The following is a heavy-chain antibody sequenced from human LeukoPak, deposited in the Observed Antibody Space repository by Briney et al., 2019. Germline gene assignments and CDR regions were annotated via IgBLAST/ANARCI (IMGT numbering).Heavy chain of an antibody. CDR3: VKDDSFGYYLSGGMDV. Sequence: GGSLRLSCAASGFTFEDNAMHWVRQAPGKGLEWVSVINWDGASVYYADSVKGRFTISRDNSNKSLFLHMNSLRSEDTALYYCVKDDSFGYYLSGGMDVWGQGTTVTVSS. D-gene: IGHD5-18*01. J-gene: IGHJ6*02. V-gene: IGHV3-43*02. CDR2: INWDGASV. CDR1: GFTFEDNA.